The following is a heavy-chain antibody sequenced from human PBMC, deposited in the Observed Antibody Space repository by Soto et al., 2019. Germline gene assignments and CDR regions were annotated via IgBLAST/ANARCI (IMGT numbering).Heavy chain of an antibody. Sequence: GGSLRLSCAASGFTFSSYDMHWVRQATGKGLEWVSAIGTAGDTYYPGSVKGRFTISRENAKNSLYLQMNSLRAGDTAVYYCARGLLGYCSGGSCYWNGFDYWGQGTLVTVSS. CDR2: IGTAGDT. J-gene: IGHJ4*02. CDR1: GFTFSSYD. CDR3: ARGLLGYCSGGSCYWNGFDY. D-gene: IGHD2-15*01. V-gene: IGHV3-13*01.